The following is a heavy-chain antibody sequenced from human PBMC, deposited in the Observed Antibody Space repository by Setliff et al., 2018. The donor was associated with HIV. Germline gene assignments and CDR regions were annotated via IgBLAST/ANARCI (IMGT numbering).Heavy chain of an antibody. D-gene: IGHD3-22*01. J-gene: IGHJ4*02. V-gene: IGHV4-39*07. CDR1: GGSISNSRYY. CDR2: IYYSGST. CDR3: VRLTTTYYYDSSAYYHPV. Sequence: SETLSLTCTVSGGSISNSRYYWSWIRQPPGKGLEWIGSIYYSGSTYYNPSLKSRVTISVDTSKNQFSLKLSSVTAADTAVFYCVRLTTTYYYDSSAYYHPVWGQGTLVTVSS.